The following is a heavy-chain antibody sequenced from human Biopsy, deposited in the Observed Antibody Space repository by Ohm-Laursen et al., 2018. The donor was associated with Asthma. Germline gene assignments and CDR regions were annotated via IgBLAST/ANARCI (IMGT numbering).Heavy chain of an antibody. CDR3: ARTYYDFLTGQVKDVFGV. CDR1: GYNFISFA. Sequence: ASVKVSCKASGYNFISFAIHWARQAPGQRLEWMGWVNTGNGDTKYSQKFQGRVTITRDTSASTAYMELRSLRSEDTATYYCARTYYDFLTGQVKDVFGVWGQGTMATVSS. J-gene: IGHJ3*01. V-gene: IGHV1-3*04. D-gene: IGHD3-9*01. CDR2: VNTGNGDT.